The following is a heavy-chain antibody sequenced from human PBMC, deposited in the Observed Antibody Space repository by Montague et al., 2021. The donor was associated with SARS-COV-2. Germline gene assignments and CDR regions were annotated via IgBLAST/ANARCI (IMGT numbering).Heavy chain of an antibody. D-gene: IGHD4-17*01. CDR1: GSSVRSYY. CDR3: ARENTVTTFGGPYYIDS. Sequence: SETLSLTCIVSGSSVRSYYWSWIRQPPGEGLEWIGYIYDSGSTNXNPSLKSRVTISVDTSRNQFSLKLSSVTAADTAVYYCARENTVTTFGGPYYIDSWGQGTLVTVSA. CDR2: IYDSGST. J-gene: IGHJ4*02. V-gene: IGHV4-59*02.